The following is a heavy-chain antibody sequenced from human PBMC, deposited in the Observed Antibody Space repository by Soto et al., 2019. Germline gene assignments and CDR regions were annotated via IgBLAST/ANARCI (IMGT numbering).Heavy chain of an antibody. CDR1: GGSTRSSDYY. CDR3: ARLLFGAANWFDP. Sequence: SETLSLTCTVSGGSTRSSDYYWSWIRQPPGKGLEWIGYIYYSGSTYYNPSLKSRVTISVDTSKNQFSLKLSSVTAADTAVYYCARLLFGAANWFDPWGQGTLVTVSS. D-gene: IGHD3-10*01. J-gene: IGHJ5*02. V-gene: IGHV4-30-4*02. CDR2: IYYSGST.